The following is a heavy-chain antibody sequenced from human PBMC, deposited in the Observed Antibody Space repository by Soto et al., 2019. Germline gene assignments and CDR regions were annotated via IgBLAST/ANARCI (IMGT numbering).Heavy chain of an antibody. CDR3: AREVDSSGWTRIFDY. J-gene: IGHJ4*02. V-gene: IGHV1-18*01. CDR2: ISAYNGNT. CDR1: GYTFTSYG. D-gene: IGHD6-25*01. Sequence: QVQLVQSGAEVKKPGASVKVSCKASGYTFTSYGISWVRQAPGQGLEWMGWISAYNGNTNYAQKLQGRVTMTTDTSTSTADMELRSLRSDDTDVYYCAREVDSSGWTRIFDYWGQGTLVTVSS.